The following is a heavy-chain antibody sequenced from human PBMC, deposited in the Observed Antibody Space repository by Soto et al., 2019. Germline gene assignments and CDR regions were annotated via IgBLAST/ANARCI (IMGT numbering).Heavy chain of an antibody. CDR3: ARVAMMYYYDSSGYRGTSFDI. V-gene: IGHV5-10-1*01. Sequence: GESLKISCKGSGYSFTSYRISWVRQMPGKGLEWMGRIDPSDSYTNYSPSFQGHVTISADKSISTAYLQWSSLKASDTAMYYCARVAMMYYYDSSGYRGTSFDIWGQGTMVTVSS. J-gene: IGHJ3*02. CDR2: IDPSDSYT. D-gene: IGHD3-22*01. CDR1: GYSFTSYR.